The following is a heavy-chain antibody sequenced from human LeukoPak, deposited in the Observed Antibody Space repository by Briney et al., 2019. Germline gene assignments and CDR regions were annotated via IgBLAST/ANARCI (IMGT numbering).Heavy chain of an antibody. Sequence: SETLSLTCTVSGGSVNSSSYYWGWIRQPPGKGLEWIGTSYYSGSTYYNPSLKSRVTISVDTSKNQFSLKLSSVTASDTAVYYCAERVRTSRNYAFYLWGPGAMVTGSS. CDR2: SYYSGST. CDR1: GGSVNSSSYY. D-gene: IGHD3-16*01. CDR3: AERVRTSRNYAFYL. J-gene: IGHJ3*01. V-gene: IGHV4-39*01.